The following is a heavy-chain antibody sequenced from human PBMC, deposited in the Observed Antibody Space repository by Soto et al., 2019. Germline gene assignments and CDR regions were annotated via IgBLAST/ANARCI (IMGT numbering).Heavy chain of an antibody. J-gene: IGHJ4*02. CDR2: ISSSGSTV. Sequence: GGSLRLSCAASGFTFSDYYMSWIRQAPGKGLEWVSYISSSGSTVYYADSVKGRFTISRDNAKNSLYLQMNSLRAEDTAVYYCARDNSGYDYEGIGDIDYWGQGTLVTVSS. CDR3: ARDNSGYDYEGIGDIDY. V-gene: IGHV3-11*01. D-gene: IGHD5-12*01. CDR1: GFTFSDYY.